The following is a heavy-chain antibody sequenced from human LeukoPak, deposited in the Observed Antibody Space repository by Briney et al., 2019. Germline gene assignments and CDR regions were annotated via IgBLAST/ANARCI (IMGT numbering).Heavy chain of an antibody. CDR1: GFTFSSYS. J-gene: IGHJ6*02. CDR2: IKGDGSST. V-gene: IGHV3-74*01. Sequence: PGGSLRLSCAASGFTFSSYSMNWVRQAPGKGLVWVSRIKGDGSSTSYAESVKGRFTISRDNAKNTLYLQMDSLRAEDTAVYYCAREWIQYYYYGMDVWGQGTTVTVSS. D-gene: IGHD2-2*03. CDR3: AREWIQYYYYGMDV.